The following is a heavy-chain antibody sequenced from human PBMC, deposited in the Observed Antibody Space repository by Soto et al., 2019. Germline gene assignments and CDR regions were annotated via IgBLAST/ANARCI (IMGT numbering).Heavy chain of an antibody. CDR2: IYYSGST. D-gene: IGHD5-18*01. V-gene: IGHV4-61*01. CDR1: GGSVSSGSYY. J-gene: IGHJ4*02. CDR3: ARVLEVDTAMAPFIDY. Sequence: QVQLQESGPGLVKPSETLSLTCTVSGGSVSSGSYYWSWIRQPPGKGLEWIGYIYYSGSTNYNPSLKSRVTISVDTSKNPFSLKLSSVTAADTAVYYCARVLEVDTAMAPFIDYWGQGTLVTVSS.